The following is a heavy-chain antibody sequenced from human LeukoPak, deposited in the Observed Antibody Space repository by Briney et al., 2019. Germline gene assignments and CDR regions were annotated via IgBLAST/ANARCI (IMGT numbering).Heavy chain of an antibody. V-gene: IGHV4-30-2*01. CDR1: GGSISSGAYS. J-gene: IGHJ6*02. Sequence: SQTLSLTCAVSGGSISSGAYSWSWIRQPPGKGLEWIGYIYHSGSTYYNPSLKSRVTISVDRSKNQFSLKLSSVTAADTAVYYCARAWVRGVIPYGVEVWGQGTTVTVCS. D-gene: IGHD3-10*01. CDR2: IYHSGST. CDR3: ARAWVRGVIPYGVEV.